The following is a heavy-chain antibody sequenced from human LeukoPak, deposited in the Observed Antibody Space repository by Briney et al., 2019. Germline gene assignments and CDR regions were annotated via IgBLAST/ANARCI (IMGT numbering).Heavy chain of an antibody. J-gene: IGHJ4*02. CDR1: GGSISSGGYS. V-gene: IGHV4-30-2*01. CDR2: IYYSGST. D-gene: IGHD6-13*01. Sequence: SETLSLTCAVSGGSISSGGYSWIWIRQPPGKGLEWIAYIYYSGSTYYNPSLKSRVTILVDRSKNQFSLKLTSVTAADTAVYYCARDVSAAGLAGYWGPGTLVTLSS. CDR3: ARDVSAAGLAGY.